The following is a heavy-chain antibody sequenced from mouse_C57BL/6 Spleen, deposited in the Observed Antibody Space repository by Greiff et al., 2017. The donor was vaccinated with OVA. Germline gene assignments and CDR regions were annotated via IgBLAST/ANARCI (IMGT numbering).Heavy chain of an antibody. Sequence: VQLQQSGPELVKPGASVKISCKASGYSFTGYYMNWVKQSPEKSLEWIGEINPSTGGTTYNQKFKAKATLTVDKSSSTAYMQLKSLTSEDSAVYYCARFSDGNYFDYWGQGTTLTVSS. V-gene: IGHV1-42*01. D-gene: IGHD2-1*01. J-gene: IGHJ2*01. CDR2: INPSTGGT. CDR3: ARFSDGNYFDY. CDR1: GYSFTGYY.